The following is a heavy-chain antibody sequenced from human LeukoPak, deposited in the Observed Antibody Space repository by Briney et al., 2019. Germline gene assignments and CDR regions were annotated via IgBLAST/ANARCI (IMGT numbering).Heavy chain of an antibody. CDR2: ISGSGGNT. CDR3: AKDRKWLIDAFDI. D-gene: IGHD3-22*01. V-gene: IGHV3-23*01. Sequence: QAGGSLRLSCAASGFTFSSYAMSWVRQSPGKGLEWVSSISGSGGNTYYADSVKGRFTISRDNSKNTLYLQMNSLGAEDTAVYYCAKDRKWLIDAFDIWGQGTMVTVSS. J-gene: IGHJ3*02. CDR1: GFTFSSYA.